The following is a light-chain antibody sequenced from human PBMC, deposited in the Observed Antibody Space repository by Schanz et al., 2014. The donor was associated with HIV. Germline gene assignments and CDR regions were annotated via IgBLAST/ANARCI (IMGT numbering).Light chain of an antibody. CDR2: AAF. CDR1: QSVDTY. J-gene: IGKJ1*01. Sequence: EVLLTQSPATLSVSPGESATLSCRASQSVDTYLAWYQQKPGQAPRLLMYAAFTRATGVPARFSGSGSGTEFTLTISSLQSEDLALYYCQQYNTWPRTFGQGTKVELK. V-gene: IGKV3-15*01. CDR3: QQYNTWPRT.